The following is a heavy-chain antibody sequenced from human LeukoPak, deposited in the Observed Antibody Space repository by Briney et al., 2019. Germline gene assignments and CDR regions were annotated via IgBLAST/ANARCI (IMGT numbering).Heavy chain of an antibody. J-gene: IGHJ6*04. CDR3: ARSPAYDFWSGYYTG. Sequence: SETLSLTCTVSGGSISSGSYYWTWIRQPAGKGLEWIGRIYTSGSTNYNPSLKSRVTISVDTSKNQFSLKLSSVTAADTAVYYCARSPAYDFWSGYYTGWGKGTTVTVSS. D-gene: IGHD3-3*01. V-gene: IGHV4-61*02. CDR1: GGSISSGSYY. CDR2: IYTSGST.